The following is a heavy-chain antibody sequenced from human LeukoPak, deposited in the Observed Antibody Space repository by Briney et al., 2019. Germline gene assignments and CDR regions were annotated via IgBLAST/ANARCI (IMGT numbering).Heavy chain of an antibody. Sequence: GASVKVSCKASGHTFTSYGISWVRQAPGQGLEWMGWISAYNGNTNYAQKLQGRVTMTTDTSTSTAYMELRSLRSDDTAVYYCARGATELQSRLNDAFDIWGQGTMVTVSS. CDR2: ISAYNGNT. J-gene: IGHJ3*02. V-gene: IGHV1-18*01. CDR1: GHTFTSYG. CDR3: ARGATELQSRLNDAFDI. D-gene: IGHD4-11*01.